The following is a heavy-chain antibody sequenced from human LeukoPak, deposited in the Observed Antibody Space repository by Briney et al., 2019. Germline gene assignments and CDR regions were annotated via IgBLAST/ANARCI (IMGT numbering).Heavy chain of an antibody. CDR2: IYSSGGT. CDR1: GGAIISSSFY. V-gene: IGHV4-39*01. D-gene: IGHD3-10*01. CDR3: ARLYYSDSAFDY. J-gene: IGHJ4*01. Sequence: PSETLSLTCTVSGGAIISSSFYWVWIRQPPGRGLEWIGSIYSSGGTYYNPSVNSRATISVDTSKKELSLELSSVTAADTPMYYCARLYYSDSAFDYWGQGTLVTVSS.